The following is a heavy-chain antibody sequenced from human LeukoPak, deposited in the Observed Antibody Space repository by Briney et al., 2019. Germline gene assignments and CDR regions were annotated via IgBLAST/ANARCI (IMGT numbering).Heavy chain of an antibody. Sequence: PGGSLRLSCAASGFTFSSYSMNWVRQAPGKGLEWVSSISSSSSYIYYADSVKGRFTISRDNAKNSLYLQMNSLRAEDTAVYYCARYKEILRFLESGRPGAFDIWGQGTMVTVSS. CDR2: ISSSSSYI. J-gene: IGHJ3*02. CDR1: GFTFSSYS. CDR3: ARYKEILRFLESGRPGAFDI. D-gene: IGHD3-3*01. V-gene: IGHV3-21*01.